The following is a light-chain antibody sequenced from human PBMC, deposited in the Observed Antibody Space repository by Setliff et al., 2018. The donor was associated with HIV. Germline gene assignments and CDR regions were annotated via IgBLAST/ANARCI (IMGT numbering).Light chain of an antibody. CDR1: SRDVGGGSNY. Sequence: QSALAQAASVSGSPGQSITMSCTGTSRDVGGGSNYVSWFQQHPGKAPKLIIFDVNKRPSGVSDRFSASKSGNTASLTISGLQADDEADYYCSSYTSSSTYVFGTGTKVTVL. CDR2: DVN. CDR3: SSYTSSSTYV. J-gene: IGLJ1*01. V-gene: IGLV2-14*03.